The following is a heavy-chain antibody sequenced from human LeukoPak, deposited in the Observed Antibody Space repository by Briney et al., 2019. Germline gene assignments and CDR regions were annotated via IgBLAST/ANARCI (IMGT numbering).Heavy chain of an antibody. CDR3: AKIRSSVIYDAFDI. D-gene: IGHD2-21*01. V-gene: IGHV3-23*01. CDR2: ISGGGGNT. J-gene: IGHJ3*02. Sequence: PGGSLRLSCAASGFSVSSNYMTWVRQAPGKGLEWVSTISGGGGNTYSADSVKGRFTISRDNSKNTLYLEMNSLRGEDTAVYYCAKIRSSVIYDAFDIWGQGTMVTVSS. CDR1: GFSVSSNY.